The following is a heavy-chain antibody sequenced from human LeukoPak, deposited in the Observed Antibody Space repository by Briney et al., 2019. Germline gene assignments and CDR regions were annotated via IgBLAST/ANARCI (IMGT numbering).Heavy chain of an antibody. J-gene: IGHJ4*02. V-gene: IGHV3-74*01. CDR3: ARDRAYSYGEFDY. CDR2: INSDGSST. D-gene: IGHD5-18*01. CDR1: GFTFSGYW. Sequence: GGSLRLSCAASGFTFSGYWMHWVRRAPGKGLVWVSRINSDGSSTTYADSVKGRFTLSRDNAKNTLYLQMNSLRAEDTAVYYCARDRAYSYGEFDYWGQGTLVSVSS.